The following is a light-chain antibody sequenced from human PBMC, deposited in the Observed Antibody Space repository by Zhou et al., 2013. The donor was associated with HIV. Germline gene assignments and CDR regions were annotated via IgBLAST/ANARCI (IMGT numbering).Light chain of an antibody. CDR2: GAS. J-gene: IGKJ4*01. CDR1: QSVSSNY. Sequence: EIVMTQSPATLSVSPGERATLSCRASQSVSSNYLAWYQQKPGQAPRLLIYGASSRATGIPDRFSGSGSGTDFTLTISRLEPEDFAVYYCQQYGSSPTTFGGGTKVEIK. CDR3: QQYGSSPTT. V-gene: IGKV3-20*01.